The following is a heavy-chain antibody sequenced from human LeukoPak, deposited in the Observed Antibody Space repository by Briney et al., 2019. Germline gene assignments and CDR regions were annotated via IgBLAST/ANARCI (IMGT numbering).Heavy chain of an antibody. D-gene: IGHD1-26*01. Sequence: SETLSLTCTVSGGSISSYYWSWLRQPPGKGLEWIAFIYYSGSTHYKSSLKSRVTISVDTPKNQFSLRLGSVTAADTAVYYCARHSGSSPHYFDYWGQGTLVTVSS. CDR2: IYYSGST. V-gene: IGHV4-59*08. CDR3: ARHSGSSPHYFDY. J-gene: IGHJ4*02. CDR1: GGSISSYY.